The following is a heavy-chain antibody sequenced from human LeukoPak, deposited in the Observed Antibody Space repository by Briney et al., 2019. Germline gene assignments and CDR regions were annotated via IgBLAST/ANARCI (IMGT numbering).Heavy chain of an antibody. Sequence: SETLSLTCTVSGGSISTYYWSWMRQPPGRGLEWIGYIYYSGSTNHNPSLQSRVTISVDTSKNQFSLKLNSVTAADTAVYYCARGGVPGGFYWSFDYWGQGTLVSVSS. CDR3: ARGGVPGGFYWSFDY. CDR1: GGSISTYY. J-gene: IGHJ4*02. V-gene: IGHV4-59*13. D-gene: IGHD3-3*01. CDR2: IYYSGST.